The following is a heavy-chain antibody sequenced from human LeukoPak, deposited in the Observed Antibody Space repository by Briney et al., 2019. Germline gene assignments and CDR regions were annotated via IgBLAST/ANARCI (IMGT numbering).Heavy chain of an antibody. D-gene: IGHD4-23*01. CDR1: GFSFSSFS. CDR3: ARISIVTPFDY. Sequence: GALRLSCAASGFSFSSFSINWVRQAPGKGLEWVSYISGSGESISYADSAKGRFTISRDNAKNSLYLQMNSLRAEDTAVYYCARISIVTPFDYWGQGTLVTVSS. CDR2: ISGSGESI. V-gene: IGHV3-48*01. J-gene: IGHJ4*02.